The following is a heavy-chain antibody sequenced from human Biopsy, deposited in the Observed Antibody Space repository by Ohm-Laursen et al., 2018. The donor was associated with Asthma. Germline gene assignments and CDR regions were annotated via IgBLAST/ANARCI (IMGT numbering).Heavy chain of an antibody. V-gene: IGHV4-39*02. J-gene: IGHJ2*01. CDR3: ARAVSSSSYWYFDL. CDR1: GDAMSTRGSY. Sequence: SQTLSLTCIVSGDAMSTRGSYWGWIRQSPGKGLEWIGGIYYSGTTYYKPSLEGRVAIPQDTPKNPFSPKVPSVTAADTAVYYCARAVSSSSYWYFDLWGRGDLVTVSS. D-gene: IGHD6-6*01. CDR2: IYYSGTT.